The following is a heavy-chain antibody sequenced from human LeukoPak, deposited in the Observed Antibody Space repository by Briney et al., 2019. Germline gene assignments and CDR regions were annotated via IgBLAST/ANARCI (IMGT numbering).Heavy chain of an antibody. CDR1: GYTFTSYG. J-gene: IGHJ4*02. V-gene: IGHV1-18*01. Sequence: ASVKVSCKASGYTFTSYGISWVRQAPGQGLEWMGWISAYNGNTNYAQKLQGRVTMTTDTSTSTAYMELRSLRSDDTAVYYCASTRGLAVTAPDDHWGQGTLVTVSS. CDR3: ASTRGLAVTAPDDH. D-gene: IGHD2-21*02. CDR2: ISAYNGNT.